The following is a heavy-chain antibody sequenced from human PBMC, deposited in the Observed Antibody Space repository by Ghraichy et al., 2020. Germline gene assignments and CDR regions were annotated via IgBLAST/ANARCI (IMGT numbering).Heavy chain of an antibody. J-gene: IGHJ4*02. V-gene: IGHV3-30*02. CDR3: AKEGDTAIVPFDY. CDR1: GFTFSSYG. Sequence: GGSLRLSCAASGFTFSSYGMHWVRQAPGKGLEWVAFIRYDGSNKYYADSVKGRFTISRDNSKNTLYLQMNSLRAEDTAVYYCAKEGDTAIVPFDYWGQGTLVTVSS. CDR2: IRYDGSNK. D-gene: IGHD5-18*01.